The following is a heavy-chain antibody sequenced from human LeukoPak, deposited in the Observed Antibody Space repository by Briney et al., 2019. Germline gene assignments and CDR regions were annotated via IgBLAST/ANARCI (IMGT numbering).Heavy chain of an antibody. D-gene: IGHD5-24*01. CDR2: IWYDGSNK. V-gene: IGHV3-33*06. CDR3: AKDGFRDGYNYDALDI. J-gene: IGHJ3*02. CDR1: GFTFSSYG. Sequence: GGSLRLSCAASGFTFSSYGMHWVRQAPGKGLEWVAVIWYDGSNKYYADSVKGRFTISRDNSKNTLYLQMNSLRAEDTAVYYCAKDGFRDGYNYDALDIWGQGTMVTVSS.